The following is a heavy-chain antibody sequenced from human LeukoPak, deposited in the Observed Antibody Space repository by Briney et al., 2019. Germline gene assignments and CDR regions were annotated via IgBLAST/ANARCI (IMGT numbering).Heavy chain of an antibody. Sequence: SETLSLTCTVSGGSISNYYWSWIRQSPGKGLEWIGHIYSSGSTNYNPSLKSRVTISIDTSKNQFSLKLSSVTAADTALYYCARDYDNSGYTAFGYWGRGTLVTVSS. CDR2: IYSSGST. D-gene: IGHD3-22*01. V-gene: IGHV4-59*01. CDR1: GGSISNYY. CDR3: ARDYDNSGYTAFGY. J-gene: IGHJ4*02.